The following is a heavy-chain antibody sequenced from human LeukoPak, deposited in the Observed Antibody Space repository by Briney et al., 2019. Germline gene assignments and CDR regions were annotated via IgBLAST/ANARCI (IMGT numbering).Heavy chain of an antibody. D-gene: IGHD5-18*01. Sequence: SGGSLRLSCAASGFTFDDYAMHWVRQAPGKGLEWVPLISGDGGSTYYADSVKGRFTISRDNSKNSLYLQMNSLRTEDTALYYCAKDWDTYYYYGMDVWGQGTTVTVSS. J-gene: IGHJ6*02. CDR1: GFTFDDYA. CDR3: AKDWDTYYYYGMDV. V-gene: IGHV3-43*02. CDR2: ISGDGGST.